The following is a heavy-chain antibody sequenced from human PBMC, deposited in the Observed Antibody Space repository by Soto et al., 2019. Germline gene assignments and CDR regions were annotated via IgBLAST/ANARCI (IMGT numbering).Heavy chain of an antibody. V-gene: IGHV1-69*12. CDR3: ARESCSGGSCYPGWFAP. J-gene: IGHJ5*02. CDR1: GGTFSSYA. D-gene: IGHD2-15*01. CDR2: IIPIFGTA. Sequence: QVQLVQSGAEVKKPGSSVKVSCKASGGTFSSYAISWVRQAPGQGLEWMGGIIPIFGTANYAKKFQGRVTITAGESTSTDYMELSSLRSEDTAVYYCARESCSGGSCYPGWFAPTGQGTLVAVSS.